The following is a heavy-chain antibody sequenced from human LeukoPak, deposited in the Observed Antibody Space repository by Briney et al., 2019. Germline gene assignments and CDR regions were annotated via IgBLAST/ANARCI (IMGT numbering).Heavy chain of an antibody. CDR1: GFIFTDYA. Sequence: VGSLRLSCAASGFIFTDYAMSWVRQAPGKGLEWVSTISSDTKNTHYADSVKGRFTISRDNSKSTLFLQMNRVRGEDTAKYFCARDVGLNMFDLWGQGTLVTVSS. J-gene: IGHJ4*02. CDR2: ISSDTKNT. CDR3: ARDVGLNMFDL. D-gene: IGHD1-26*01. V-gene: IGHV3-23*01.